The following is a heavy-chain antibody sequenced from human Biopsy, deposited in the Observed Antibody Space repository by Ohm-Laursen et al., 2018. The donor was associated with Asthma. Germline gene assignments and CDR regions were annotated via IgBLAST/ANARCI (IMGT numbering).Heavy chain of an antibody. V-gene: IGHV3-33*08. CDR3: ARDPAGYYYFDY. Sequence: SLRLSCTASGFVFRSHAMHWVRQAPGKGLEWVAVVSYDGGVAHYADSMKGRFTISRDNAKSTLYLQMNRLRAEDTAVYYCARDPAGYYYFDYWGQGTLVTVSS. J-gene: IGHJ4*02. CDR1: GFVFRSHA. CDR2: VSYDGGVA. D-gene: IGHD3-22*01.